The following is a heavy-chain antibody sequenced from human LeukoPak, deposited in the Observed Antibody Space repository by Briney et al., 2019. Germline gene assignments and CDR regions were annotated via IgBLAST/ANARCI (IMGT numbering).Heavy chain of an antibody. CDR3: AKGVSMAPDAFDI. J-gene: IGHJ3*02. D-gene: IGHD3-10*01. V-gene: IGHV3-23*01. Sequence: GGSLRLSCEASGFTFSSYWMNWVRQAPGKGLEWVSAISGSGGSTYYADSVKGRFTISRDNSKNTLYLQMNSLRAEDTAVYYCAKGVSMAPDAFDIWGQGTMVTVSS. CDR2: ISGSGGST. CDR1: GFTFSSYW.